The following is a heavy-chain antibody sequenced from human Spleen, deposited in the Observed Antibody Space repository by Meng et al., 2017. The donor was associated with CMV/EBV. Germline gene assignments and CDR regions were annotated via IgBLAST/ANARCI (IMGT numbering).Heavy chain of an antibody. V-gene: IGHV4-59*12. CDR3: ARRYGASAYNWFDP. D-gene: IGHD4-17*01. CDR1: GGSISSYY. CDR2: INHSGST. J-gene: IGHJ5*02. Sequence: QVPLQDSGPGLVKPSETLSLTCTVSGGSISSYYWSWIRQPAGKGLEWIGEINHSGSTNYNPSLKSRVTISVDTSKNQFSLKLSSVTAADTAVYYCARRYGASAYNWFDPWGQGTLVTVSS.